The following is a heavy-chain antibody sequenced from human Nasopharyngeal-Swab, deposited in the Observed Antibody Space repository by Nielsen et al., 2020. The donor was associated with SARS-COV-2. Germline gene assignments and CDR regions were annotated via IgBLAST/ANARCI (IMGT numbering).Heavy chain of an antibody. D-gene: IGHD6-13*01. CDR1: AFTFSSYW. V-gene: IGHV3-7*05. J-gene: IGHJ5*02. Sequence: GESLKISCAASAFTFSSYWMSWVRQVPGKGLEWVANVNLDGSEKYYVDSVKGRFTISRDNAKKSLYLQMNTLRAEDTAVYYCARDQWQQLVAWGQGTLVTVSS. CDR3: ARDQWQQLVA. CDR2: VNLDGSEK.